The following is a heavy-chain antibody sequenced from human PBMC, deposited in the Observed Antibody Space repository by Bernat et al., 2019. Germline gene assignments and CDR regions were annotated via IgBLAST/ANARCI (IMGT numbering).Heavy chain of an antibody. J-gene: IGHJ3*02. CDR2: ISAYNGNT. CDR3: ARDGGIFTDAFDI. V-gene: IGHV1-18*04. Sequence: QVQLVQSGAEVKKPGASVKVSCKASGYTFTSYGISWVRQAPGQGLEWMGWISAYNGNTNYAQKFQGWVTMTRDTSISTAYMELSRLRSDDTAVYYCARDGGIFTDAFDIWGQGTMVTVSS. CDR1: GYTFTSYG. D-gene: IGHD1-14*01.